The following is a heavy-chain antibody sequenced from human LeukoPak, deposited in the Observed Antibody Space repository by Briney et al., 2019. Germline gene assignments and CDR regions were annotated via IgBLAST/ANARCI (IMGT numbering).Heavy chain of an antibody. Sequence: SVKVSCKASGFTFTSSAMQWVRQARGQRLEWIGWIVVGSGNTNYAQKFQERVTITRDMSTSTAYMELSSLRSKDTAVYYCAADRLAAASFDYWGQGTLVTVSS. V-gene: IGHV1-58*02. J-gene: IGHJ4*02. CDR2: IVVGSGNT. CDR1: GFTFTSSA. CDR3: AADRLAAASFDY. D-gene: IGHD6-13*01.